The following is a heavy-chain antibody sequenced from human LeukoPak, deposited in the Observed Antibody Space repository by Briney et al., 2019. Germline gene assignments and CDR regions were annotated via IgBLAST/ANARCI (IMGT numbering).Heavy chain of an antibody. CDR1: GFTFSSYS. CDR2: ISSSSSTI. D-gene: IGHD4-17*01. Sequence: GGSLRLSCAASGFTFSSYSMNWVRQAPGKGLEWVSYISSSSSTIYYADSVKGRFTISRDNAKNSLYLQMNSLRDEDTAVYYCARSGDDYGGKNDAFDIWGQGTMVTVSS. V-gene: IGHV3-48*02. J-gene: IGHJ3*02. CDR3: ARSGDDYGGKNDAFDI.